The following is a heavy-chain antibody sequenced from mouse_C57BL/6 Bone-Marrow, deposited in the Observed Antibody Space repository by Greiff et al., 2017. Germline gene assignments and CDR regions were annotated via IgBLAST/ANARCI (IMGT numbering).Heavy chain of an antibody. CDR3: ANMFFAY. CDR2: IYPGSGST. V-gene: IGHV1-55*01. J-gene: IGHJ3*01. Sequence: QVQLQQSGAELVKPGASVKMSCKASGYTFTSYWITWVKQRPGQGLEWIGDIYPGSGSTNYNEKFKSKATLTVDTSSSTAYLQLSSLTSEYSSVYYCANMFFAYWGQGTLVTVSA. CDR1: GYTFTSYW.